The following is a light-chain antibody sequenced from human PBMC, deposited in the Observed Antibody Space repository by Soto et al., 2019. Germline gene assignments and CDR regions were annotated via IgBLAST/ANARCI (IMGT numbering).Light chain of an antibody. Sequence: QSALTQPHSVSGSPGQSVTISCTGTSSDVGGYNYVSWYQQHPGKAPKLMICDVSKRPSGVPDRFSGSKSGNTASLTISGLQAEDEADYYCCSYAGSYTDVFGTGTKLTVL. CDR2: DVS. CDR3: CSYAGSYTDV. V-gene: IGLV2-11*01. J-gene: IGLJ1*01. CDR1: SSDVGGYNY.